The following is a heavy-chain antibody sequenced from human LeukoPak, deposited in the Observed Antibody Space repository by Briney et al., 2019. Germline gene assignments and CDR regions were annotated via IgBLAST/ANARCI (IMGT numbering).Heavy chain of an antibody. CDR3: ARRRGDV. J-gene: IGHJ6*02. CDR2: ISSSSGSI. V-gene: IGHV3-21*04. CDR1: QFTFSSYS. Sequence: GGSLRLSCAASQFTFSSYSMNWVRQAPGKGLEWVSSISSSSGSIYYADSVKGRFTISRDNAENSLYLQMNSLRVEDTAIYYCARRRGDVWGQGTTVTVSS.